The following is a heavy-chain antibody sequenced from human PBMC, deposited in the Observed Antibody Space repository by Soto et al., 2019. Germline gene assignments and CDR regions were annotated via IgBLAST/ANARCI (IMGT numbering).Heavy chain of an antibody. CDR3: ARGIATGQLDP. Sequence: ASVKVSCKVSGYTFTRCTMNWVRQAPGQRLEWMGWINPDNGDTKSSQKFQDRVIITRDTSASTAYMDLSSLRSEDTAVYYCARGIATGQLDPWGQGTLVTVSS. V-gene: IGHV1-3*01. D-gene: IGHD2-15*01. CDR2: INPDNGDT. J-gene: IGHJ5*02. CDR1: GYTFTRCT.